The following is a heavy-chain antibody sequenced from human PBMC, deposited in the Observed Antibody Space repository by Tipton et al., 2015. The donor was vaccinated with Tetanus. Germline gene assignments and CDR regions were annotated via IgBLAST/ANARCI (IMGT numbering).Heavy chain of an antibody. CDR2: IYYSGTS. CDR1: GDSISSGPYS. Sequence: TLSLTCTVSGDSISSGPYSWSWLRQHPGKGLELIGYIYYSGTSYISPSLTRRVSIAVDTSKNQFSLRLTSVTAADTAVYFCARGLPREPFYFDYWGQGKQVSVSS. CDR3: ARGLPREPFYFDY. J-gene: IGHJ4*02. V-gene: IGHV4-31*03. D-gene: IGHD1-26*01.